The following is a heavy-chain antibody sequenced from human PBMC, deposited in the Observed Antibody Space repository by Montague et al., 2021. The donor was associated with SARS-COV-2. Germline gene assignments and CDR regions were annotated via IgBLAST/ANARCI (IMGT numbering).Heavy chain of an antibody. V-gene: IGHV2-5*02. CDR3: EHRQYDFLTGQGGADY. CDR2: VYWDGDK. CDR1: GFPLSNSGVG. J-gene: IGHJ4*02. Sequence: PALVKPTQTLTLTCTFSGFPLSNSGVGVGWIRQPPGKALEWLALVYWDGDKRYSPSLKSRLSITTDTSKNQVVLAMTNVDPVDTATYFCEHRQYDFLTGQGGADYWGQGVLVTVSS. D-gene: IGHD3/OR15-3a*01.